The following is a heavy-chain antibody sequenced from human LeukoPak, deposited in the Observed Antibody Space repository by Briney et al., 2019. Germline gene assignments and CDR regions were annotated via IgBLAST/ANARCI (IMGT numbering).Heavy chain of an antibody. V-gene: IGHV6-1*01. CDR2: TYYRSKWYN. CDR3: ARDRGIMTTFGGVVAKGANY. J-gene: IGHJ4*02. Sequence: SQTLSLTCAISGDSVSSNSAAWNWIRQSPSRGLEWLGRTYYRSKWYNDYAVSVKSRITINPDTSKNQFSLQLNSVTPEDTAVYYCARDRGIMTTFGGVVAKGANYWGQGTLVTVSS. D-gene: IGHD3-16*02. CDR1: GDSVSSNSAA.